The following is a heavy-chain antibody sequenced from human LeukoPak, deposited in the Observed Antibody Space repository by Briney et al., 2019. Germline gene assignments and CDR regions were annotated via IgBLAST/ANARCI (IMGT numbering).Heavy chain of an antibody. V-gene: IGHV1-18*01. CDR2: ISAYNGNT. CDR3: ARGGYYDSSGYYYEPDS. J-gene: IGHJ4*02. D-gene: IGHD3-22*01. CDR1: GYTFTSYS. Sequence: ASVKVSCKASGYTFTSYSFNWVRQAPGQGLEWMGWISAYNGNTNYAQKLQGRVTMTTDTSTGTAYMELRSLRSDDTAVYYCARGGYYDSSGYYYEPDSWGRGTLVTVSS.